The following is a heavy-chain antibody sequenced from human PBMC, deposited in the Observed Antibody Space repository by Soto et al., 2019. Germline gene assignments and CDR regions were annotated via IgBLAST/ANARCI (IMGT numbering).Heavy chain of an antibody. CDR1: GFTFSSYG. V-gene: IGHV3-30*03. CDR3: ARPHSSSVYYYYGMDV. Sequence: GGSLGLSCAASGFTFSSYGMHWVRQAPGKGLEWVAVISYDGSNKYYADSVKGRFTISRDNSKNTLYLQMNSLRAEDTAVYYCARPHSSSVYYYYGMDVWGQGTTVTVSS. J-gene: IGHJ6*02. D-gene: IGHD6-6*01. CDR2: ISYDGSNK.